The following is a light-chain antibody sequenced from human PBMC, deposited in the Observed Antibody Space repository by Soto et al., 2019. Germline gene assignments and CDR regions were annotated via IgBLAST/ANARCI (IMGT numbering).Light chain of an antibody. J-gene: IGKJ1*01. CDR3: QECDTSLWT. CDR1: RSVSNSF. CDR2: GAS. V-gene: IGKV3-20*01. Sequence: EIVLTQSPGTLSLSPGERATLSCRASRSVSNSFLAWYQQHPGQAPRLLIYGASKRATGIPDRFSGSGSGTDFTLTISRLELQDSAVYYCQECDTSLWTFGQGTKVDIK.